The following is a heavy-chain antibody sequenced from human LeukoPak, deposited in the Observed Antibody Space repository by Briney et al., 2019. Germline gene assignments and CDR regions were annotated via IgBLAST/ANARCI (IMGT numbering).Heavy chain of an antibody. V-gene: IGHV1-3*01. CDR1: GYTFTSYA. CDR2: INAGNGNT. J-gene: IGHJ4*02. CDR3: ARVMDSSGTDY. Sequence: ASVKVSCKASGYTFTSYAMHWVRQAPGQRLEWMGWINAGNGNTKYSQKSQGRVTITRDTSASTAYMELSSLRSEDTAVYYCARVMDSSGTDYWGQGTLVTVSS. D-gene: IGHD6-19*01.